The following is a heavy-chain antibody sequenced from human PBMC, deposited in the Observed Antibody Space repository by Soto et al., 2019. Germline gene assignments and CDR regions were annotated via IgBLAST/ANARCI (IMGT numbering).Heavy chain of an antibody. Sequence: SETLSLTCTVSGGSISSYYWSWIRQPPGKGLEWIGYIYYSGSTNYNPSLKSRVTISVDTSKNQFSLKLSSVTAADTAVYYCASSATVDAFDIWGQGTMVTVSS. CDR3: ASSATVDAFDI. V-gene: IGHV4-59*01. D-gene: IGHD4-17*01. J-gene: IGHJ3*02. CDR2: IYYSGST. CDR1: GGSISSYY.